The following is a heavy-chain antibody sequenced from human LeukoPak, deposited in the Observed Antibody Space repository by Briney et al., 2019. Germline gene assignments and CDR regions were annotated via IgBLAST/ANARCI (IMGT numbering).Heavy chain of an antibody. CDR3: ARGEAALPHYYYYMDV. J-gene: IGHJ6*03. CDR1: GGTFGSYA. D-gene: IGHD6-13*01. V-gene: IGHV1-69*05. Sequence: SVKVSCKASGGTFGSYAISWVRQAPGQGLEWMGGIIPIFGTANYAQKFQGRVTITTDESTSTAYMELSSLRSEDTAVYYCARGEAALPHYYYYMDVWGKGTTVTVSS. CDR2: IIPIFGTA.